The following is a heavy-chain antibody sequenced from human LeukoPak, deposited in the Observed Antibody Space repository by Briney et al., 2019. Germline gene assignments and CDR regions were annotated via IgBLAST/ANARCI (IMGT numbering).Heavy chain of an antibody. CDR2: ISGSGGHT. CDR3: ATEDSSDYYSFDC. V-gene: IGHV3-23*01. Sequence: GGSLRLSCVASGFNFNGYSMNWVRQAPGKGLEWVSAISGSGGHTYYADSVKGRFTISRDNSKNMLYLQMNSLRAEDTAVYYCATEDSSDYYSFDCWGQGTLVAVSS. J-gene: IGHJ4*02. D-gene: IGHD3-22*01. CDR1: GFNFNGYS.